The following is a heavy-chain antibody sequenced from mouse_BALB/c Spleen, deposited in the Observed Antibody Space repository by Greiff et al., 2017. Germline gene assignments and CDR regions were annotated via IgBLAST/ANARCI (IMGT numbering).Heavy chain of an antibody. V-gene: IGHV14-4*02. CDR3: NAWTPEAMDD. J-gene: IGHJ4*01. CDR2: IDPENGDT. CDR1: GFNIKDYY. Sequence: EVNVVESGAELVRSGASVKLSCTASGFNIKDYYMHWVKQRPEQGLEWIGWIDPENGDTEYAPKFQGKATMTADTSSNTAYLQLSSLTSEDTAVYYCNAWTPEAMDDWGQGTSVTVSS.